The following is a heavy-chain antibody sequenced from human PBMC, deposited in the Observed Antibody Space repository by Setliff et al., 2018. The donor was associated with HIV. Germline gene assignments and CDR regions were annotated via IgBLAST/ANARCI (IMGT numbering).Heavy chain of an antibody. CDR3: ARLTLLRGLTITYMDV. D-gene: IGHD3-10*01. CDR2: ISGSGTTK. Sequence: GGSLRLSCAASRFTFSDYYMTWIRQAPGKGLEWISYISGSGTTKYYAESVKGRFTISRDNAKDSLYLQMNTLRAEDTAVYYCARLTLLRGLTITYMDVWGKGTTVTV. V-gene: IGHV3-11*04. J-gene: IGHJ6*03. CDR1: RFTFSDYY.